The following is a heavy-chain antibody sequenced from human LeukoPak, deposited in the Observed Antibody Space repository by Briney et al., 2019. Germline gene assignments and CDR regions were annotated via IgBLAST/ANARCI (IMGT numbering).Heavy chain of an antibody. Sequence: PSETLSLTCTVSGGSISSSSYSWGWIRQPPGKGLEWIGSIYYSGSTYYNPSLKSRVTISVDTSKNQFSLKLSSVTAADTAVYYCARLAHVDYYDSSGYDYWGQGTLVTVSS. CDR2: IYYSGST. CDR1: GGSISSSSYS. CDR3: ARLAHVDYYDSSGYDY. D-gene: IGHD3-22*01. V-gene: IGHV4-39*01. J-gene: IGHJ4*02.